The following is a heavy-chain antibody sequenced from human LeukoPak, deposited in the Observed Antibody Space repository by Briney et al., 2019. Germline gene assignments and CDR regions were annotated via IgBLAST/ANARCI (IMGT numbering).Heavy chain of an antibody. CDR1: GRSFSGYY. J-gene: IGHJ4*02. CDR3: ARQDSSGGITIEYFFDC. Sequence: AATLTLTCAAYGRSFSGYYGSWIRQSPGKGLQWIGAINHSGSTTYNPSIKSRVTISVHTSKNQFSLKLSSEPAADTAVYYCARQDSSGGITIEYFFDCWAQGTLVSVSS. CDR2: INHSGST. V-gene: IGHV4-34*01. D-gene: IGHD6-19*01.